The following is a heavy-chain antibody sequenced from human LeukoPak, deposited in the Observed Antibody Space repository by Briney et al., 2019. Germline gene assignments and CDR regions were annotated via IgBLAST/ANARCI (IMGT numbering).Heavy chain of an antibody. CDR3: ARGGYSSSKFWVY. D-gene: IGHD6-13*01. CDR1: GFTFSNYW. Sequence: GGSLRLSCATSGFTFSNYWMTWVRQAPGKGLEWVANIKQDGSEKYYVDSVKGRFTIPRDNAKNSLYLQMNSLRAEDTAVYYCARGGYSSSKFWVYWGQGTLVTVSS. CDR2: IKQDGSEK. V-gene: IGHV3-7*04. J-gene: IGHJ4*02.